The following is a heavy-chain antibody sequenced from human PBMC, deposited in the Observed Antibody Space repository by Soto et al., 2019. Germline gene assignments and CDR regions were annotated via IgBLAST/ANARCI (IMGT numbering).Heavy chain of an antibody. J-gene: IGHJ4*02. V-gene: IGHV1-46*01. CDR1: GYTFTSYY. CDR3: ARRHSSGWSVAHFDY. CDR2: INPSGGST. D-gene: IGHD6-19*01. Sequence: ASVKVSCKASGYTFTSYYMHWVRQAPGQGLEWMGIINPSGGSTSYAQKFQGRVTMTRDTSTSTVYMELSSLRSEDTAVYYCARRHSSGWSVAHFDYWGQGTLVTVSS.